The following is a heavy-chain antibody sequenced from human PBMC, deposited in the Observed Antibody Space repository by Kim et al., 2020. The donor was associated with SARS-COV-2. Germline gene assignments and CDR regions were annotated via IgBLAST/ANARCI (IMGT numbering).Heavy chain of an antibody. J-gene: IGHJ4*02. CDR3: AKDSGSLNSGSSFDY. Sequence: ESVKGRYTIATENSKNTLYRQMNSRRAEDTAVYYCAKDSGSLNSGSSFDYWGQGTLVTVSS. V-gene: IGHV3-23*01. D-gene: IGHD1-26*01.